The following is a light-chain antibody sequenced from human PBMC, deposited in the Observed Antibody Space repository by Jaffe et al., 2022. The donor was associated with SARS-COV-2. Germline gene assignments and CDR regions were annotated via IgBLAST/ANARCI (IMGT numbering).Light chain of an antibody. CDR2: GTS. CDR1: QSVSSTY. Sequence: EIVLTQSPGTLSLSPGERATLSCRASQSVSSTYLAWYLQKPGQAPRLLIYGTSIRATGIPDRFSGSGSGTDFTLTINRLEPEDFAVYYCHHYSSWAFGQGTKVEIK. CDR3: HHYSSWA. V-gene: IGKV3-20*01. J-gene: IGKJ1*01.